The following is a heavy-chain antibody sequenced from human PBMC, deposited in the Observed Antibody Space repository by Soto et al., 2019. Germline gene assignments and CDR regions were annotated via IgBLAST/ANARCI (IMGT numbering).Heavy chain of an antibody. D-gene: IGHD4-17*01. Sequence: QVQLVESGGGVVQPGRSLRLSCAASGFTFSSYGMHWVRQAPGKGLEWVAVIWYDGSNKYYADSVKGRFTISRDNSKNTLYLQMNSLRAEDTAVYYCARGLDDYGDYFDYWGQGTLVTVSS. CDR1: GFTFSSYG. CDR2: IWYDGSNK. V-gene: IGHV3-33*01. CDR3: ARGLDDYGDYFDY. J-gene: IGHJ4*02.